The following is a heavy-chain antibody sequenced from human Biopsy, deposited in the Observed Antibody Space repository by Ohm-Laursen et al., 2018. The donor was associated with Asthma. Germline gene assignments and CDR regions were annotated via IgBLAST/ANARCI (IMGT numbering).Heavy chain of an antibody. CDR2: IKHDGTEK. CDR1: GFTFGDYW. V-gene: IGHV3-7*01. D-gene: IGHD3-3*02. CDR3: ARTFHFWSPYHAEHYQL. J-gene: IGHJ1*01. Sequence: SLRLSCAASGFTFGDYWMSWVRQVPGKGLEWVANIKHDGTEKNHVDSLKGRFTISRDNAKNSLYLQMNSLRAEDTAVYYCARTFHFWSPYHAEHYQLWGQGIPVTVSS.